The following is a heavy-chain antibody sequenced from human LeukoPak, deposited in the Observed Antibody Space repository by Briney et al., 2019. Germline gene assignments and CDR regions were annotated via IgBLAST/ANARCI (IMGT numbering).Heavy chain of an antibody. J-gene: IGHJ4*02. V-gene: IGHV4-38-2*02. D-gene: IGHD3-22*01. CDR1: GYSISSGYY. CDR2: IYHSGNT. CDR3: ARDHDDSSGYYGY. Sequence: SETLSLTCTVSGYSISSGYYWGWIRQPPGKGLEWIGSIYHSGNTYYNPSLKSRVTISVDTSKNLFSLRLSSVTAADTAVYYCARDHDDSSGYYGYWGQGTLVTVSS.